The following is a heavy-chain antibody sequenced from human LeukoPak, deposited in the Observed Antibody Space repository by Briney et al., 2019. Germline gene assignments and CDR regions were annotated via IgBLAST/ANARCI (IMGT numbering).Heavy chain of an antibody. CDR2: IWYDGNDK. CDR3: ARDFGRRVVVATVDH. J-gene: IGHJ4*02. V-gene: IGHV3-33*01. Sequence: GGSLRLSCAASGFXFSNYGIHWVRQAPGKGLEWVAVIWYDGNDKYYADSVKGRFTISRDNSKNTLYLQMNSLRAEDTAVYYCARDFGRRVVVATVDHWGQGTLVTVSS. D-gene: IGHD2-15*01. CDR1: GFXFSNYG.